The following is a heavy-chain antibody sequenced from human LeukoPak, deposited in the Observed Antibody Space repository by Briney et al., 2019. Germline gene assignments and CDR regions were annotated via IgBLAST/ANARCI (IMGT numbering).Heavy chain of an antibody. CDR3: ARNGLWAVANYYGMDV. CDR1: GYTFTSYA. D-gene: IGHD6-19*01. V-gene: IGHV1-3*01. Sequence: GASVKVSCKASGYTFTSYAMHWVRQAPGERLEWMGWINAGNGYTKYSQKFQGRVTITRDTSASTAYMELSSLRSEDTAVYYCARNGLWAVANYYGMDVWGQGTTVTVSS. CDR2: INAGNGYT. J-gene: IGHJ6*02.